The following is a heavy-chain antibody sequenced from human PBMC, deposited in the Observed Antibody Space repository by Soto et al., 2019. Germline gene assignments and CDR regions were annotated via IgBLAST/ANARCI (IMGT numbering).Heavy chain of an antibody. J-gene: IGHJ3*02. CDR3: ARGGRNSARTAPDAFDI. Sequence: QVQLVESGGGVVQPGRSLRLSCAASGFTFSSYGMHWVRQAPGKGLEWVAVIWYDGSNKYYADSVKGRFTISRDNSKNTLYLQMNSLSAEVTAVYYCARGGRNSARTAPDAFDIWGQGTMVTVSS. CDR1: GFTFSSYG. D-gene: IGHD3-16*01. V-gene: IGHV3-33*01. CDR2: IWYDGSNK.